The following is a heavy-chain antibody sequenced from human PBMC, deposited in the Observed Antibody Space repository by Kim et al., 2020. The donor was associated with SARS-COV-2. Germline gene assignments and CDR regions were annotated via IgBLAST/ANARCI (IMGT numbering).Heavy chain of an antibody. Sequence: SETLSLTCAVYGGSFSGYYWSWIRQPPGKGLEWIGEINHSGSTNYNPSLKSRVTISVDTSKNQFSLKLSSVTAADTAVYYCARARELLWFGELSRNWFDP. D-gene: IGHD3-10*01. V-gene: IGHV4-34*01. J-gene: IGHJ5*02. CDR3: ARARELLWFGELSRNWFDP. CDR2: INHSGST. CDR1: GGSFSGYY.